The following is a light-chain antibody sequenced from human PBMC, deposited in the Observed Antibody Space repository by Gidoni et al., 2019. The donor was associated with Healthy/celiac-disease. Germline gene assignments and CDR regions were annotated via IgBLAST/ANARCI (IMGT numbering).Light chain of an antibody. CDR3: QQYGSSLRVT. Sequence: EIVLTQSPATLSLSPGKRATLSCGASQSVSSSYLAWYQQKPGLAPRLLIYDASSRATGIPDRFSGSGSGTDFTLTISRLEPEDFAVYYCQQYGSSLRVTFGPGTKVDIK. V-gene: IGKV3D-20*01. CDR1: QSVSSSY. CDR2: DAS. J-gene: IGKJ3*01.